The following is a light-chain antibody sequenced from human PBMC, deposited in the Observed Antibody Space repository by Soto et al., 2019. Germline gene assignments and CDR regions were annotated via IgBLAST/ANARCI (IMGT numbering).Light chain of an antibody. CDR2: DVN. CDR3: CSYAGSYTLV. V-gene: IGLV2-11*01. Sequence: QSALTQPRSVSGSPGQSVTLSCTGTSSDVGGYHYVSWYQHHPGKAPKIIIFDVNQLPSGVTDPFSGSKSGNTASLTISGLQTEDEAHHCCCSYAGSYTLVFGGGTTLTVL. J-gene: IGLJ2*01. CDR1: SSDVGGYHY.